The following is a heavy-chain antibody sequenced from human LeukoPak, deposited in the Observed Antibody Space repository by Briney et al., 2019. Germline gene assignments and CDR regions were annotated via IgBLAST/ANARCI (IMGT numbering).Heavy chain of an antibody. V-gene: IGHV3-7*01. D-gene: IGHD3-9*01. CDR3: ASGHFDWLL. J-gene: IGHJ4*02. Sequence: ETLSLTCTVSGGSISSSSNYWGWIRQPPGKGLEWVANINPDGSDRRYMDPVNGRFTISRDNARNSLYLQMNYLRVEDTAVYYCASGHFDWLLGGQGALVTVSS. CDR1: GGSISSSSNY. CDR2: INPDGSDR.